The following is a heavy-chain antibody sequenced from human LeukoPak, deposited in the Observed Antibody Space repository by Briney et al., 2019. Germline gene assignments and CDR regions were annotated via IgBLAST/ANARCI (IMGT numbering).Heavy chain of an antibody. CDR2: ISSSSSSI. Sequence: GGSLRLSCAASGFTFSNYGMDWVRQAPGKGLEWVSYISSSSSSIYYADSVKGRLTISRDNAKNSLFLQMNSLRAEDTAVYYCARSGAARPDYWGQGTLVTVSS. D-gene: IGHD6-6*01. J-gene: IGHJ4*02. CDR1: GFTFSNYG. V-gene: IGHV3-48*01. CDR3: ARSGAARPDY.